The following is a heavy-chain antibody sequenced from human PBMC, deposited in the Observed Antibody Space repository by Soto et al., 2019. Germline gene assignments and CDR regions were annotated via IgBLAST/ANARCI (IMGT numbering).Heavy chain of an antibody. V-gene: IGHV1-18*04. J-gene: IGHJ6*02. CDR3: ARDGTFFRRSNYYCSGRDV. CDR1: GSTFTNYG. CDR2: MSVYTGNT. D-gene: IGHD1-1*01. Sequence: QVLLVQSGAEVKKPGASVKVSCKASGSTFTNYGISWVRQAPGQGLEWMGWMSVYTGNTDFAKNLQGRVTMTTDTYTTTAYMELRSLRSDDTAVYYGARDGTFFRRSNYYCSGRDVWGQATTVTVSS.